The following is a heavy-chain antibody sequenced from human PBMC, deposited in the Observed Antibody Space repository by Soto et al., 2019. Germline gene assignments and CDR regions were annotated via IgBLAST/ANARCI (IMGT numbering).Heavy chain of an antibody. Sequence: GSLRLSCAASGFTFDDYGMSWVRQAPGKGLEWVSGINWNGGSTGYADSVKGRFTISRDNAKNSLYLQMNSLRAEDTALYYCARDRSFDPGTLNYDILTGYYKVPDAFDIWGQGTMVTVSS. CDR1: GFTFDDYG. J-gene: IGHJ3*02. V-gene: IGHV3-20*04. D-gene: IGHD3-9*01. CDR3: ARDRSFDPGTLNYDILTGYYKVPDAFDI. CDR2: INWNGGST.